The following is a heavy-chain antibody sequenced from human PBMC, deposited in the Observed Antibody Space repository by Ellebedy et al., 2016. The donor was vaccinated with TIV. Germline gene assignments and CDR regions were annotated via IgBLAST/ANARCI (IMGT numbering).Heavy chain of an antibody. V-gene: IGHV1-3*01. D-gene: IGHD3-22*01. J-gene: IGHJ6*02. CDR1: GYTFTSYA. CDR3: ARAVWNSSGYYLFALDV. Sequence: AASVKVSCKASGYTFTSYAMHWVRQAPGQRLEWMGWINAGNGNTKYSQKFQGRVTITRDTSASTAYMELSSLTSQDTAVYYCARAVWNSSGYYLFALDVWGQGTTVTVS. CDR2: INAGNGNT.